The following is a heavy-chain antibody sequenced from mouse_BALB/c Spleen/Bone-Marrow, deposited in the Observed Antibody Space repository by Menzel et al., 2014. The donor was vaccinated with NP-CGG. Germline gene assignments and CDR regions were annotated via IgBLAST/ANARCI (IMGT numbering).Heavy chain of an antibody. Sequence: VQLQQSGPELVRPGVSVNISCKGSGYKFTDYTVHWVKQSHAKSLEWIGLISTSSGYTHSTQKFKAKATMTVEKAANTANMELARLTTEDSAIYYGARNYYGSSYFDYWGQGTTLTVSS. CDR1: GYKFTDYT. CDR3: ARNYYGSSYFDY. CDR2: ISTSSGYT. D-gene: IGHD1-1*01. V-gene: IGHV1-67*01. J-gene: IGHJ2*01.